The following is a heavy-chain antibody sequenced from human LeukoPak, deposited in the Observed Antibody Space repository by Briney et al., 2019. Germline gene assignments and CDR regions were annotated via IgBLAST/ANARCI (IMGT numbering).Heavy chain of an antibody. CDR2: LSGSGGSTDGST. V-gene: IGHV3-23*01. J-gene: IGHJ4*02. CDR3: AKGLRGERLADFDY. Sequence: PGGSLRLSCAASGFSFSNYAMSWVRQAPGKGLEWVSGLSGSGGSTDGSTYYADSVRGRFTISRDNSKNTLYLQMNSLRAEDTAIYYCAKGLRGERLADFDYWGQGTRVTVSS. D-gene: IGHD3-10*01. CDR1: GFSFSNYA.